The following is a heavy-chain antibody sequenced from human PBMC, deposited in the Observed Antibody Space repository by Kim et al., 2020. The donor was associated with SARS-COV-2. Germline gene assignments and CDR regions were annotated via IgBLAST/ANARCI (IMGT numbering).Heavy chain of an antibody. V-gene: IGHV4-59*09. D-gene: IGHD2-8*01. J-gene: IGHJ3*02. Sequence: DNPSLKRRITISVDTSKNQFSLKLSSVTAADTAVYYCARGGPLIGAFDIWGQGTMVTVSS. CDR3: ARGGPLIGAFDI.